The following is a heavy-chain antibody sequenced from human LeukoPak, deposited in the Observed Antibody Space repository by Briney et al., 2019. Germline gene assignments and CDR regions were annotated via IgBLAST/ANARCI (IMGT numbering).Heavy chain of an antibody. Sequence: ASVKVSCKASGYTFTSYDMHWVRQAPGQGLEWMGIINPSGDSTNYAQKFQGRVTMTTDTSTATAYMELRSLRSDDTAVYFCAREFWEPMAFDIWGQGTMVTVSS. CDR3: AREFWEPMAFDI. CDR1: GYTFTSYD. CDR2: INPSGDST. J-gene: IGHJ3*02. V-gene: IGHV1-46*01. D-gene: IGHD3-3*01.